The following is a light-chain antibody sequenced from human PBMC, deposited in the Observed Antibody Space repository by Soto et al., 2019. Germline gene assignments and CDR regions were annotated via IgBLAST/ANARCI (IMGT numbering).Light chain of an antibody. J-gene: IGLJ1*01. CDR1: SSNIGAGYD. V-gene: IGLV1-40*01. Sequence: QSVLTQPPAVSGATGQRVTISCTGSSSNIGAGYDVHWYQQLPGTAPKLLIYNNNNRPSGVPDRFSGSKSGTSASLAITGLQAEDEADYYWQSYDSSLSGYVYGTGTKVTVL. CDR3: QSYDSSLSGYV. CDR2: NNN.